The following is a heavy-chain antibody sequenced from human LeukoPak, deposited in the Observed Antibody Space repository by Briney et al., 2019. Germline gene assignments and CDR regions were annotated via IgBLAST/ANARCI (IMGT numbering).Heavy chain of an antibody. V-gene: IGHV4-30-2*01. J-gene: IGHJ4*02. CDR2: IYHSGST. Sequence: SQTLSLTCTVSGGSISSGGYYWSWIRQPPGKGLEWIGYIYHSGSTYYNPSLKSRVTISVDRSKNQFSLKLSSVTAADTAVYYCASSSSGWYDYWGQGTLVTVSS. D-gene: IGHD6-19*01. CDR3: ASSSSGWYDY. CDR1: GGSISSGGYY.